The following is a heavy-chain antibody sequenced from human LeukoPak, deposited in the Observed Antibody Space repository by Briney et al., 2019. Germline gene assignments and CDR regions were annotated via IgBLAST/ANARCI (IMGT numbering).Heavy chain of an antibody. Sequence: PGGSLRLSCAASGFTFSHYAMHWVRQAPGKGLEYVSAISSNGGSTYYANSVKGRFTISRDNAKSSLYLQMNILRAEDTAVYYCAREWYFYDTRGQGDAFDIWGQGTMVTVSS. CDR1: GFTFSHYA. V-gene: IGHV3-64*01. CDR3: AREWYFYDTRGQGDAFDI. D-gene: IGHD3-22*01. CDR2: ISSNGGST. J-gene: IGHJ3*02.